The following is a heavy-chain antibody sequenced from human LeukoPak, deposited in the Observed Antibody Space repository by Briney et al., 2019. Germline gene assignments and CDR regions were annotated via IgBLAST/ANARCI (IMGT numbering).Heavy chain of an antibody. V-gene: IGHV4-31*03. CDR2: IYYSGST. J-gene: IGHJ6*03. CDR3: ARSPMATIHYYYYMDV. D-gene: IGHD5-24*01. CDR1: GGSISSGGYS. Sequence: SQTLSLTCTVSGGSISSGGYSWSWIRQHPGKGLEWIGYIYYSGSTYYNPSLKSRVTISVDTSKNQFSLKLSSVTAADTAVYYCARSPMATIHYYYYMDVWGKGTTVTVSS.